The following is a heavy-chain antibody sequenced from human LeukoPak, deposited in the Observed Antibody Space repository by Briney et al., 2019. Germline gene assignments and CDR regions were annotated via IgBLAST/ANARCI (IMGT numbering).Heavy chain of an antibody. CDR3: ARGPPRDFDTSGFYYNY. CDR1: GGSFSGYY. CDR2: INHSGST. J-gene: IGHJ4*02. V-gene: IGHV4-34*01. D-gene: IGHD3-22*01. Sequence: SETLSLTCAIYGGSFSGYYWSWFRQPPGKGLEWIGEINHSGSTNYDPSLESRVTISEDMSKNQFSLKLTSATAADTAVYYCARGPPRDFDTSGFYYNYWGQGILVTVSS.